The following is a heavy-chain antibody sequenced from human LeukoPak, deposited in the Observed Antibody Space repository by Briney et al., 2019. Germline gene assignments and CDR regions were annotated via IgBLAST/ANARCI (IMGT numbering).Heavy chain of an antibody. CDR2: IYPGDSDT. Sequence: GESLKISCKGSGYSFTSYWIGSVRQMPGKGLEWMGIIYPGDSDTRYSPSFQGQVTISADKSISTAYLQWSSLKASDTAMYYCARLLGTYYYDSSGYFADYWGQGTLVTVSS. J-gene: IGHJ4*02. D-gene: IGHD3-22*01. CDR3: ARLLGTYYYDSSGYFADY. CDR1: GYSFTSYW. V-gene: IGHV5-51*01.